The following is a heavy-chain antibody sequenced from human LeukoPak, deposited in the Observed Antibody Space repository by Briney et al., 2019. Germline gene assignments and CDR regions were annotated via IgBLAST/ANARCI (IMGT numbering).Heavy chain of an antibody. CDR1: GYSFTSYW. CDR2: IYPGDSDT. CDR3: ARGGDGSGSYLDC. Sequence: GAPLQISSKGAGYSFTSYWIGWVRRMPGKGLECMGIIYPGDSDTRYSPSFQGQVTISADKSISTAYLQWSSLKASDTAMYYCARGGDGSGSYLDCWGQGTLVTVSS. D-gene: IGHD3-10*01. V-gene: IGHV5-51*01. J-gene: IGHJ4*02.